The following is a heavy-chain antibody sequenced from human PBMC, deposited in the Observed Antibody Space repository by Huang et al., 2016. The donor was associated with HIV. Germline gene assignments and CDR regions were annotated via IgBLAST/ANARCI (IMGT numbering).Heavy chain of an antibody. CDR2: VHAMLDSA. Sequence: QVHLVQSGAEVKKPGSSVKVSCKASGDSFTSLPINWVRQAPGQGLEWSGRVHAMLDSATKAKRFRGRVTISADESTSTSYMELSRLRSDDTAMYYCATSTPMLGESGGWSGKVVITENVPYVDWGQGTLVTVSS. J-gene: IGHJ4*02. CDR3: ATSTPMLGESGGWSGKVVITENVPYVD. D-gene: IGHD3-22*01. V-gene: IGHV1-69*11. CDR1: GDSFTSLP.